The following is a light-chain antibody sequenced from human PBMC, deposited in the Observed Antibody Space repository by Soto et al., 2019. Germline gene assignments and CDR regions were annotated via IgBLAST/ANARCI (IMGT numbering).Light chain of an antibody. CDR2: EVS. V-gene: IGLV2-8*01. Sequence: QSVLTQPHSASGSPGQSVTISCTGTSSDVGGYNYVSWYQQHPGKAPKLMIYEVSKRPSGVPDRSSGSKSGNTASLTVSGLQAEDEADYYCSSYAGSNLVFGGGTKLTVL. CDR1: SSDVGGYNY. J-gene: IGLJ2*01. CDR3: SSYAGSNLV.